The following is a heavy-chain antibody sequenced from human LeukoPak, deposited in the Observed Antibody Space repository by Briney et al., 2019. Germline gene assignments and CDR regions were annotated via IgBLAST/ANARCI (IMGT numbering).Heavy chain of an antibody. V-gene: IGHV4-39*01. CDR2: IYYSGTT. Sequence: SETLSLTCTVSGGSISSSSYYWGWIRQPPGNGLEWIASIYYSGTTLYNPSLTSRVTISVGTSKSQFSLRLNSVTAADTAVYYCARQLGAYSYPFDIWGQGTKVTVSS. D-gene: IGHD3-16*01. CDR1: GGSISSSSYY. J-gene: IGHJ3*02. CDR3: ARQLGAYSYPFDI.